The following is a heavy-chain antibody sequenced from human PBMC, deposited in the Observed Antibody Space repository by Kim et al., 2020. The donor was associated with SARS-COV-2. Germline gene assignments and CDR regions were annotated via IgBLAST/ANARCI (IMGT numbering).Heavy chain of an antibody. CDR1: GGSISSYY. D-gene: IGHD3-22*01. Sequence: SETLSLTCTVSGGSISSYYWSWIRQPPGKGLEWIGYIYYSGSTNYNPSLKSRVTISVDTSKNQFSLKLSSVTAADTAVYYCARRGRGSSGYYTYWGQGTLVTVSS. CDR2: IYYSGST. CDR3: ARRGRGSSGYYTY. J-gene: IGHJ4*02. V-gene: IGHV4-59*08.